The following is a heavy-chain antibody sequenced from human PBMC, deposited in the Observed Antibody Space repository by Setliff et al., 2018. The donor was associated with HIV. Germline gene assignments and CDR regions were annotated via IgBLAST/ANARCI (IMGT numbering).Heavy chain of an antibody. CDR1: GFTFSSYA. CDR3: AKGFRPVDTALVSGPTY. D-gene: IGHD5-18*01. J-gene: IGHJ4*02. V-gene: IGHV3-23*01. CDR2: ITSGGST. Sequence: PGGSLRLSCAASGFTFSSYAMSWVRQTPEKGLEWVPIITSGGSTYYADSAKGRFIISRDNSQNTLYLQMNSLRADDTAIYYCAKGFRPVDTALVSGPTYWGQGIRVTVSS.